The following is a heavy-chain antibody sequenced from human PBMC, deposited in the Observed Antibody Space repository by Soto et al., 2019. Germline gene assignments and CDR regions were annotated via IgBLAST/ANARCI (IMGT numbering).Heavy chain of an antibody. D-gene: IGHD3-22*01. CDR1: GGTFSSYA. V-gene: IGHV1-69*01. CDR3: ARGGAYYYDSSGDNDAFYI. J-gene: IGHJ3*02. CDR2: IIPIFGTA. Sequence: QVQLVQSGAEVKKPGSSVKVSCKASGGTFSSYAISWVRQAPGQGLEWMGGIIPIFGTANYAQKFQARGTITEDESTSTAYMELSSLRSEDTAVYYCARGGAYYYDSSGDNDAFYIWGQGTMVTVAS.